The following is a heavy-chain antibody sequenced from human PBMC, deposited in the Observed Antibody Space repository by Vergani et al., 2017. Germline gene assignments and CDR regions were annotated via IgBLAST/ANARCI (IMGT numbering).Heavy chain of an antibody. Sequence: EVQLVESGGGLVKPGGSLRLSCAASGFTFSNAWMSWVRQAPGKGLEWVGRIKSKTDGGTTDYAAPVKGRFTISRDDSKNTLYLQMNSLKTEDTAVYYCTTTSSYYDYVWGSYRDYGMDVWGQGTTVTVSS. V-gene: IGHV3-15*01. D-gene: IGHD3-16*02. CDR1: GFTFSNAW. J-gene: IGHJ6*02. CDR3: TTTSSYYDYVWGSYRDYGMDV. CDR2: IKSKTDGGTT.